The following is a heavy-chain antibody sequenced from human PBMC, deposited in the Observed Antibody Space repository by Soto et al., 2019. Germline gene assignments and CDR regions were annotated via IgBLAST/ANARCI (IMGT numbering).Heavy chain of an antibody. CDR1: GFTFSSSG. CDR2: TSFDGSSG. Sequence: GGSLRLSCAASGFTFSSSGMHWVRQAPGKGLEWVAVTSFDGSSGYYADSVRGRFTISRDNSNNKLYLQMNSLRAEDAAVYYCAKSPPAVAGYFDYWGQGTLVTVSS. D-gene: IGHD6-19*01. J-gene: IGHJ4*02. CDR3: AKSPPAVAGYFDY. V-gene: IGHV3-30*18.